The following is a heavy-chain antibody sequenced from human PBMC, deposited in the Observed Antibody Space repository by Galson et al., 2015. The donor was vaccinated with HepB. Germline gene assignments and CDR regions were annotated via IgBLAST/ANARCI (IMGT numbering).Heavy chain of an antibody. Sequence: SLRLSCAASGFTFSSYGMHWVRKAPGKGLEWVAVISYDGSNKYYADSVKGRFTISRDNSKNTLYLQMNSLRAEDTAVYYCANGERKWLLPYHFDYWGQGTLVTVSS. CDR3: ANGERKWLLPYHFDY. D-gene: IGHD3-22*01. V-gene: IGHV3-30*18. J-gene: IGHJ4*02. CDR2: ISYDGSNK. CDR1: GFTFSSYG.